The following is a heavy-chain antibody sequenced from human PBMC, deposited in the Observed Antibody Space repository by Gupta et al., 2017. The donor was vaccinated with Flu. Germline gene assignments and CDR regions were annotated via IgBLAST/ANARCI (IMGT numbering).Heavy chain of an antibody. CDR3: TTEGAAPGPDFNY. J-gene: IGHJ4*02. D-gene: IGHD6-13*01. CDR1: GLIFSDYY. V-gene: IGHV3-72*01. CDR2: TRNKANSYPA. Sequence: EVQLVESGGGLVQPGGSLRLSCAGSGLIFSDYYINWVRQAPGKGLGGVGRTRNKANSYPAEYAASVKGRFTISRDASKNSLYLQMNSLKSEDTAVYYCTTEGAAPGPDFNYWGQGTLVTVSS.